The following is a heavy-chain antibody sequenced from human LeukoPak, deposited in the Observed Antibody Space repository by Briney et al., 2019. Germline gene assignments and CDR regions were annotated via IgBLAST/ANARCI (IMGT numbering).Heavy chain of an antibody. CDR1: GGTFSSYA. V-gene: IGHV1-18*01. J-gene: IGHJ4*02. Sequence: GASVKVSCKASGGTFSSYAISWVRQAPGQGLEWMGWISGYNGNTKYAQEFQGRLTVTTDTSTTTAYMELRSLRSDDTAVYYCARDLLAGDYYDSSGYGHWGQGTLVTVFS. CDR2: ISGYNGNT. D-gene: IGHD3-22*01. CDR3: ARDLLAGDYYDSSGYGH.